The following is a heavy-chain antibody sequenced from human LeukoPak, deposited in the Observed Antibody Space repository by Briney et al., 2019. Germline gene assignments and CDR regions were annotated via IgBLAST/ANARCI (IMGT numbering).Heavy chain of an antibody. CDR3: ARDPLGQAPYFDY. CDR1: GGSISSYY. J-gene: IGHJ4*02. Sequence: PSETLSLTCTVSGGSISSYYWSWIRQPPGKRLEWIGYIYYSGSTNYNPSLKSRVTISVDTSKNQFSLKLSSVTAADTAVYYCARDPLGQAPYFDYWGQGTLVTVSS. D-gene: IGHD7-27*01. CDR2: IYYSGST. V-gene: IGHV4-59*01.